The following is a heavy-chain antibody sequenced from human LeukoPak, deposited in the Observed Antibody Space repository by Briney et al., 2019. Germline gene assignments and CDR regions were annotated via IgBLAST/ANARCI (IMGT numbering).Heavy chain of an antibody. CDR1: GGSISSSSYY. J-gene: IGHJ4*02. CDR3: ARHVRDGYNSIVPLDY. CDR2: IYYSGST. Sequence: SETLSLTCTVSGGSISSSSYYWGWIRQPPGKGLEWIGSIYYSGSTYYNPSLKSRVTISVDTSKNQFSLKLSSVTAADTAVYYCARHVRDGYNSIVPLDYWGQGTLVTFSS. V-gene: IGHV4-39*01. D-gene: IGHD5-24*01.